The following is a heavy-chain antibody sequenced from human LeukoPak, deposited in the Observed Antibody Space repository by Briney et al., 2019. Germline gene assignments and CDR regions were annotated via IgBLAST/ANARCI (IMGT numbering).Heavy chain of an antibody. CDR2: ISYDGSNK. Sequence: PGGSLRLSCAASGFTFSSYGMHWVRQAPGKGLEWVAVISYDGSNKYYADSVKGRFTITRDNSKNTLYLQMNSLRAEDTAVYYCAHLGYYDILTGYYGVFDYWGRGTLVTVSS. CDR3: AHLGYYDILTGYYGVFDY. CDR1: GFTFSSYG. V-gene: IGHV3-30*03. J-gene: IGHJ4*02. D-gene: IGHD3-9*01.